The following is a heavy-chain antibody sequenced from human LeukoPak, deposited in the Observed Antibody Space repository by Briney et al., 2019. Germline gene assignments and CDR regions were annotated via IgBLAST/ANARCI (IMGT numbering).Heavy chain of an antibody. CDR2: ISSSGSTI. J-gene: IGHJ3*02. D-gene: IGHD2-2*01. V-gene: IGHV3-48*03. CDR3: ARGGYCSTTICYRRNALDI. Sequence: PGGSLRLSCAASGFSFSSHEMNWVRQAPGKGLEWVSHISSSGSTIYYADSVKGRFTISRDNAKNTLYLQMNSLRAEDTAVYYCARGGYCSTTICYRRNALDIWGQGTMVTVSS. CDR1: GFSFSSHE.